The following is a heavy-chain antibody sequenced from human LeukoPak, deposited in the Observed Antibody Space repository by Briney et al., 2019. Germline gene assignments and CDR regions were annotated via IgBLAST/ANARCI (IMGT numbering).Heavy chain of an antibody. D-gene: IGHD4-17*01. CDR2: IFYSGST. V-gene: IGHV4-39*07. CDR1: SGSISTSNYY. CDR3: ARMSPRLRRLTVTTSKGFDY. J-gene: IGHJ4*02. Sequence: SETLSLTCTVSSGSISTSNYYWGWVRQPPGKALEWIGNIFYSGSTYYSPSLKSRVTISLDTSRNQFSLKLSSVTAADTAVYYCARMSPRLRRLTVTTSKGFDYWGQGTLVTVSS.